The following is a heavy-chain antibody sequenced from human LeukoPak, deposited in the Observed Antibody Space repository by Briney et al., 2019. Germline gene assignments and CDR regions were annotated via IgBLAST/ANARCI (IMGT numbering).Heavy chain of an antibody. Sequence: ASVKVSCKASGYTFTIYGISWVRPAPGQGLEWMGWISAYNGNTNYAQKVQGRVTMTTETSTSTPYMALRSLRSADTALYHCARSYRGNSHTSDYSMDVWGKGTTVTVSS. D-gene: IGHD4-23*01. CDR2: ISAYNGNT. CDR1: GYTFTIYG. J-gene: IGHJ6*03. V-gene: IGHV1-18*01. CDR3: ARSYRGNSHTSDYSMDV.